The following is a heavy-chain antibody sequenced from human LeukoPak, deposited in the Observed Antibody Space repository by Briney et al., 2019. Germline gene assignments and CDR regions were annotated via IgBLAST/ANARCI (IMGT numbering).Heavy chain of an antibody. V-gene: IGHV4-59*01. CDR3: ARDRDGDYFDY. Sequence: PSETLSPTCTVSGGSISSYYWSWIRQPPGKGLEWIGYIYYSGSTNYNPSLKSRVTISVDTSKNQFSLKLSSVTAADTAVYYCARDRDGDYFDYWGQGTLVTVSS. CDR1: GGSISSYY. J-gene: IGHJ4*02. D-gene: IGHD4-17*01. CDR2: IYYSGST.